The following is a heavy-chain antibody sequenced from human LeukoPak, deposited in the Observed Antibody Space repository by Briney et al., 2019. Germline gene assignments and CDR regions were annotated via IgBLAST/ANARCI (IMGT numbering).Heavy chain of an antibody. CDR1: GGSISSGGYY. J-gene: IGHJ6*01. Sequence: NPSETLSLTCTVSGGSISSGGYYWSWIRQPPGKGLEWIGYIYYSGSTYYNPSLKSRVTISVDTTKNHFSLNLSSVTAADTAVYYCARGNLDYYYGRDVWPRGTRVTVSS. D-gene: IGHD2/OR15-2a*01. CDR2: IYYSGST. V-gene: IGHV4-31*03. CDR3: ARGNLDYYYGRDV.